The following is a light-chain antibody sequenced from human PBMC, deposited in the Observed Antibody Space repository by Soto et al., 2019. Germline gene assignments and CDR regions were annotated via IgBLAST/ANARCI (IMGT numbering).Light chain of an antibody. CDR1: ESVSNY. V-gene: IGKV3-11*01. CDR3: QQRSNWPIT. CDR2: DAS. Sequence: EIVLTQSPSTLSLSPGERATLSCRASESVSNYLAWYQQKRGKAPRVLIYDASNRAPGIPARFSGSGSGTDFTLTISSLEPEDFAVYYCQQRSNWPITFGQGTRLEIK. J-gene: IGKJ5*01.